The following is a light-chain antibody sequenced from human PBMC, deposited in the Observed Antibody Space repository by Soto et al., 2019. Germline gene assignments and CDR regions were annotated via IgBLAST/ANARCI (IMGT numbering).Light chain of an antibody. V-gene: IGKV3D-15*01. CDR2: GVS. CDR3: QKYSDWPLT. J-gene: IGKJ4*01. Sequence: EIVLTQSPATLSLSPGETATLSCRASQSVRSHLAWLQQKPGQAPRLLMYGVSTRATGMPARFSGSGSGTEFTLIISSLQSEEIADYYCQKYSDWPLTFGGGTKVEIK. CDR1: QSVRSH.